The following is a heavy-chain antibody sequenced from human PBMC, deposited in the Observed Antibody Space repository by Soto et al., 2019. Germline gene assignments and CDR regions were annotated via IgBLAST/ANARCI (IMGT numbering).Heavy chain of an antibody. Sequence: WGSLRLSCAASGFTFSSYAMSWVRQAPGKGLEWVSAISGSGGSTYYADSVKGRFTISRDNSKNTLYLQMNSLRAEDTAVYYCAKEPTDFWSGYYRLSHYFDYWGQGTLVTVSS. J-gene: IGHJ4*02. CDR2: ISGSGGST. CDR1: GFTFSSYA. D-gene: IGHD3-3*01. V-gene: IGHV3-23*01. CDR3: AKEPTDFWSGYYRLSHYFDY.